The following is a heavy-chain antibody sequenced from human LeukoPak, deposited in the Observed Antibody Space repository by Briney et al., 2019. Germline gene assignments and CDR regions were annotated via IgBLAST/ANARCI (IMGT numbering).Heavy chain of an antibody. J-gene: IGHJ6*02. D-gene: IGHD3-22*01. CDR3: ARRYYDSNDYKYGRLGYYYYGMDV. V-gene: IGHV4-30-4*01. Sequence: NPSQTLSLTCTVSGGSISSENYSWSWIRQSPGEGLEWIGCTHQCGNTYYNPSLQSRVVISLDTSKNQFSLQLSSVTAADAAVYYCARRYYDSNDYKYGRLGYYYYGMDVWGQGTTVTVSS. CDR1: GGSISSENYS. CDR2: THQCGNT.